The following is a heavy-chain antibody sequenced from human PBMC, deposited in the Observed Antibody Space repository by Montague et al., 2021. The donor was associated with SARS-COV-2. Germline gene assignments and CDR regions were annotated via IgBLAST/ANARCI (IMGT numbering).Heavy chain of an antibody. V-gene: IGHV2-70*11. J-gene: IGHJ4*02. CDR1: GFSLSTSGMC. CDR3: ARIRYDILTGYRARLDY. D-gene: IGHD3-9*01. CDR2: IDWDDDK. Sequence: PALVKPTQTLTLTCTFPGFSLSTSGMCVSWIRQPPGKALEWLARIDWDDDKYYSTSLKTRLTISKDTSKNQVVLTMTNIDPVDTATYYCARIRYDILTGYRARLDYWGQGTLVTVSS.